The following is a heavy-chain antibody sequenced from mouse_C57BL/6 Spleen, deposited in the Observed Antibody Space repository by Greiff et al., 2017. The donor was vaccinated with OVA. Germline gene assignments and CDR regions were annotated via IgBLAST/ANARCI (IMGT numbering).Heavy chain of an antibody. Sequence: VQLQQPGAELVMPGASVKLSCKASGYTFTSYWMHWVKQRPGQGLEWIGEIDPSDSYTNYNQKFKGKSTLTVDKSSSTAYMQLSSLTSEDSAVYYCARFDYGSMDYWGQGTSVTVSS. D-gene: IGHD1-1*01. J-gene: IGHJ4*01. CDR2: IDPSDSYT. V-gene: IGHV1-69*01. CDR1: GYTFTSYW. CDR3: ARFDYGSMDY.